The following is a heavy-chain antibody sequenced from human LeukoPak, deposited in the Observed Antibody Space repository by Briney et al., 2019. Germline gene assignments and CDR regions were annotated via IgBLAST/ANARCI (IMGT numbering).Heavy chain of an antibody. CDR3: ARIDPLGFFDQ. D-gene: IGHD6-25*01. CDR2: IFYSGHS. CDR1: GGFSSRYY. V-gene: IGHV4-59*12. J-gene: IGHJ4*02. Sequence: PSETLSLACNVSGGFSSRYYWSWVRQPLGKGLEWLGHIFYSGHSNYNASLTSRIRMSVDTSKAQFSLELASVTAADTAVYYCARIDPLGFFDQWGPGILVTVSS.